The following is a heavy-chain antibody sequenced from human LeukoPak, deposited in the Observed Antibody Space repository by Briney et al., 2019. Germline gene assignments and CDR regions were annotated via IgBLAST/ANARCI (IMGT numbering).Heavy chain of an antibody. CDR1: GFTFSSYG. D-gene: IGHD4/OR15-4a*01. CDR2: INSDGSST. V-gene: IGHV3-74*01. Sequence: GGSLRLSCAASGFTFSSYGMSWVRQAPGKGLVWVSRINSDGSSTSYADSVKGRFTISRDNAKNTLYLQMNSLRAEDTAVYYCARRAGAYSHPYDYWGQGTLVTVSS. CDR3: ARRAGAYSHPYDY. J-gene: IGHJ4*02.